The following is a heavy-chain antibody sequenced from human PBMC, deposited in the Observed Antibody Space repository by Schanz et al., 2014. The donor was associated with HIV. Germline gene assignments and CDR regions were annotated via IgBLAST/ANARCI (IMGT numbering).Heavy chain of an antibody. CDR1: GYTFIGYY. CDR3: PPCRCDGELSLLRS. Sequence: QVQLVQSGAAVKKPGASVQVSCKASGYTFIGYYMHWVRQAPGQGLEWMGWINPDNAGRNYAQKFRGRVPMTRNPSISTAFMELSSLRSDDTPVYYCPPCRCDGELSLLRSWGQGTLVTVSS. D-gene: IGHD3-16*02. V-gene: IGHV1-2*02. CDR2: INPDNAGR. J-gene: IGHJ5*02.